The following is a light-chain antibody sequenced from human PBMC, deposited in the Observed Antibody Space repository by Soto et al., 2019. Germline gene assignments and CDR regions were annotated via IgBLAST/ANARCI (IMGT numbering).Light chain of an antibody. CDR1: QGITNY. J-gene: IGKJ4*01. V-gene: IGKV1-33*01. Sequence: DIQMTQSPSSLSASVGDRVTITCQASQGITNYLNWYQQKPGKAPKLLIYGASNLETGVPSRFSGSGSGTDFTFTISSLQAEDFATYFCQQIYSAPLTFGGGTKVEIK. CDR2: GAS. CDR3: QQIYSAPLT.